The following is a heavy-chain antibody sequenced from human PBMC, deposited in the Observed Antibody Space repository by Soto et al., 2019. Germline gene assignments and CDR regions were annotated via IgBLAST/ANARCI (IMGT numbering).Heavy chain of an antibody. CDR3: AGGFLAATGTGWFNP. V-gene: IGHV4-59*08. D-gene: IGHD6-13*01. Sequence: TSETLSLTCTISGGSTSSYYWSWIRQPPGKGLEWIGYISYSGSTYFNPSLKSRVTISVDTSKNQFSLKLSSLTAADTAVYYCAGGFLAATGTGWFNPWGQGTLVTVSS. J-gene: IGHJ5*02. CDR2: ISYSGST. CDR1: GGSTSSYY.